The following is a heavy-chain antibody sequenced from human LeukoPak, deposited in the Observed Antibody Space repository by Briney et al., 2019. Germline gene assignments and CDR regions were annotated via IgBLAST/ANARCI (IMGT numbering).Heavy chain of an antibody. V-gene: IGHV7-4-1*02. J-gene: IGHJ4*02. CDR1: GYTFTNYA. CDR3: ARIWRSFGELAGVYGY. Sequence: ASVKVSCKASGYTFTNYAINWVRQAPGQGLELMGWINTNTGNPTYAQGFTGQFVFSLDTSVSTAYVQISSLKAEDTAVYYCARIWRSFGELAGVYGYWGQGTLVTVSS. D-gene: IGHD3-10*01. CDR2: INTNTGNP.